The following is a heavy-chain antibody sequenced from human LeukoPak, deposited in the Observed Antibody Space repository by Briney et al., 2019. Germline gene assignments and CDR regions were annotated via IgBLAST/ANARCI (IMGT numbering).Heavy chain of an antibody. CDR2: ISYDGSNK. CDR3: ARLAAVLDY. CDR1: GFTFSDYY. V-gene: IGHV3-30-3*01. J-gene: IGHJ4*02. Sequence: PGGSLRLSCAASGFTFSDYYMSWVRQAPGKGLEWVAVISYDGSNKYYADSVKGRFTISRDNSKNTLYLQMNSLRAEDTAVYYCARLAAVLDYWGQGTLVTVSS. D-gene: IGHD6-13*01.